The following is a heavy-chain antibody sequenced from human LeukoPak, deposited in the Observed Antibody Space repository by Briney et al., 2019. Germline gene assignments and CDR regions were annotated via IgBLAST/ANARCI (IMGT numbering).Heavy chain of an antibody. CDR2: INPSGGSA. CDR3: ARDHVSSGSIGY. CDR1: GYTFTTYY. Sequence: ASVKVSCKASGYTFTTYYLHWVRQAPGQGLEWMGIINPSGGSATYAQKFQGRVTMTRDTSTSTVYMELSSLRSEDTAVYYCARDHVSSGSIGYWGQGTLVTVSS. V-gene: IGHV1-46*01. D-gene: IGHD1-26*01. J-gene: IGHJ4*02.